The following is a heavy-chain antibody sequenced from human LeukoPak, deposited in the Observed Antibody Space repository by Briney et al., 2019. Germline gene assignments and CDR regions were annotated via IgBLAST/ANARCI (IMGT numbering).Heavy chain of an antibody. CDR3: ARDRYALGY. Sequence: PSETLSLTCTVSGGSISSDYWSWIRQPPGQGLEWIGYIYYSGSTNYNPSLKSRVTISADTSKNQFSLKLSSVTAADTAVYYCARDRYALGYWGQGTLVTVSS. CDR2: IYYSGST. J-gene: IGHJ4*02. D-gene: IGHD5-18*01. CDR1: GGSISSDY. V-gene: IGHV4-59*01.